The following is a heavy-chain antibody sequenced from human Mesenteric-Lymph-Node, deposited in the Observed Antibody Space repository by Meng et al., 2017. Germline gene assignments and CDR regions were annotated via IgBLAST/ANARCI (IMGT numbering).Heavy chain of an antibody. V-gene: IGHV3-23*01. CDR3: AKGSFINSYEGRQ. D-gene: IGHD2/OR15-2a*01. CDR1: GFTFSDYA. CDR2: ISGSGGTT. J-gene: IGHJ4*02. Sequence: EVQLLESGGGLVQAGGSLRLSCAASGFTFSDYAMTWVRQAPGKGLEWVSAISGSGGTTYHADSVKDRFTISRDNFKNTLNLQMNSLRVEDTAVYFCAKGSFINSYEGRQWGQGTLVTVSS.